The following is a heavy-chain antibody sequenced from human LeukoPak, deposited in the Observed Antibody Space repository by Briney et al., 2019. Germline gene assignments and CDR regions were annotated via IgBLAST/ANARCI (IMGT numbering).Heavy chain of an antibody. CDR2: ISSSSSYI. Sequence: GGSLRLSCAASGLTFSSYSMNWVRQAPGKELEWVSSISSSSSYIYYADSVKGRFTISRDNAKNSLYLQMNSLRAEDTAVYYCAELGITMIGGVWGKGTTVTISS. CDR3: AELGITMIGGV. J-gene: IGHJ6*04. CDR1: GLTFSSYS. V-gene: IGHV3-21*01. D-gene: IGHD3-10*02.